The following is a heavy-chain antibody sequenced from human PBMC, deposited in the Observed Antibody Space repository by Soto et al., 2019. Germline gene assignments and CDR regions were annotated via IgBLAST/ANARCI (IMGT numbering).Heavy chain of an antibody. V-gene: IGHV1-18*04. CDR3: ARPARVVRPVDAFDI. CDR1: GYTFTSYG. Sequence: QVQLVQSGAEVKKPGASVKVSCKASGYTFTSYGISWVRQAPGQGLEWMGWISAYNGNTNYAQKLQGRVTMTTDTSTSTDYMELRSLRSDDTAVYYCARPARVVRPVDAFDIWGQGTMVTVSS. J-gene: IGHJ3*02. D-gene: IGHD2-15*01. CDR2: ISAYNGNT.